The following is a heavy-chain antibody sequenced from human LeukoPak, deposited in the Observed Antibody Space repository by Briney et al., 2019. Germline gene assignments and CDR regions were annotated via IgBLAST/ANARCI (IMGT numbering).Heavy chain of an antibody. CDR1: GFTFSSYW. V-gene: IGHV3-74*03. J-gene: IGHJ4*02. CDR2: INSDGSSI. D-gene: IGHD5-12*01. Sequence: GGSLRLSCAASGFTFSSYWMHWVRQAPGKGLVWVSRINSDGSSITYADSVKGRFTTSRDNAKNTLYLQMNSLRVEDTAVYYCAREGRVSGYDFDCWGQGTLVTVSS. CDR3: AREGRVSGYDFDC.